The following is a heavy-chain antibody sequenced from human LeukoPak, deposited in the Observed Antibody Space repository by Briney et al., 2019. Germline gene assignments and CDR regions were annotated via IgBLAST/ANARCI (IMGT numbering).Heavy chain of an antibody. CDR2: ISWNSGTI. CDR3: ARDLGSRPGATGYCYYHMDV. J-gene: IGHJ6*02. V-gene: IGHV3-9*01. D-gene: IGHD1-26*01. CDR1: GFIFDDYG. Sequence: PGGSLRLSCAASGFIFDDYGMHWVRQAPGKRLEWVSGISWNSGTIGYADSVKGRFTISRDNAKSSLYLQMNSLRVEDTALYYCARDLGSRPGATGYCYYHMDVWGQGTTVTVSS.